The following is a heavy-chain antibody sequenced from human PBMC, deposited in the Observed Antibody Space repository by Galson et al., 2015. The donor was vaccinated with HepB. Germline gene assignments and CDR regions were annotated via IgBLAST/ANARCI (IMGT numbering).Heavy chain of an antibody. CDR3: ARDRCAHSSTWYECDIWGGMDV. CDR2: ISYDGNNI. D-gene: IGHD6-13*01. Sequence: LRLSCAASGFTFSRYAMHWVRQAPGKGLEWVAVISYDGNNIYYTDSVEGRFTISRDNSKNTLYLQMNSLRPEDTAVYFCARDRCAHSSTWYECDIWGGMDVWGRGTTVTVSS. CDR1: GFTFSRYA. V-gene: IGHV3-30-3*01. J-gene: IGHJ6*02.